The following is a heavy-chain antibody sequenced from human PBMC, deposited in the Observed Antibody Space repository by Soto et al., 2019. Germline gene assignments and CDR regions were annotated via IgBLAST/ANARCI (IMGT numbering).Heavy chain of an antibody. CDR1: GFNFDDHA. CDR3: AKDKSNEELSVYYYNGLDV. CDR2: ISWNSGKI. D-gene: IGHD3-16*02. J-gene: IGHJ6*02. V-gene: IGHV3-9*01. Sequence: VQLEESGGGSVQPGRSLRLSCEASGFNFDDHAMHWVRQDPGRGLEWVAGISWNSGKIAYADSVKGRFTISRDNAKSSLYLQMNSLSGDDSALYYCAKDKSNEELSVYYYNGLDVWGQGTAVTVSS.